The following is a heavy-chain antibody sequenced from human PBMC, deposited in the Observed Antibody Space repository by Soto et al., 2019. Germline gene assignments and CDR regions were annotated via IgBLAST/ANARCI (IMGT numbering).Heavy chain of an antibody. CDR1: GGSISSYY. V-gene: IGHV4-59*01. CDR3: ARVGYTRQFDY. CDR2: IYYSGST. Sequence: SETLSLTCTVSGGSISSYYWSWIRQPPGKGLEWIGYIYYSGSTNYNPSLKSRVTISVDTSKNQFSLKLSSVTAADTAVYYCARVGYTRQFDYWGQGTLVTVSS. D-gene: IGHD5-12*01. J-gene: IGHJ4*02.